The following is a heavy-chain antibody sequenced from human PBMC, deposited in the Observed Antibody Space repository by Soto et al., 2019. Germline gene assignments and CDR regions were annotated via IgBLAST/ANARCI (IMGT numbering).Heavy chain of an antibody. V-gene: IGHV3-30*03. Sequence: QAQLVESGGGVVRPGRSLRLSCVASEFSFSAYGMHWVRLAPGKGLQWVAVISYDGNDKYYADSVKGRFTISRDDSKNTLYLQMNSLRREDTAIYYCARRKTVTTGHYYYYIDVWGKGTTVTVSS. J-gene: IGHJ6*03. CDR2: ISYDGNDK. CDR1: EFSFSAYG. D-gene: IGHD4-17*01. CDR3: ARRKTVTTGHYYYYIDV.